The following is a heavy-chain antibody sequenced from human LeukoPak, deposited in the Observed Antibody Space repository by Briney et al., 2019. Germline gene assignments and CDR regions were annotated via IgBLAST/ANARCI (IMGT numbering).Heavy chain of an antibody. D-gene: IGHD2-15*01. J-gene: IGHJ4*02. Sequence: PGGSLRLSCAASGFTFSSYAMHWVRQAPGKGLEWVAVISYDGSNKYYADSVKGRFTISRDNSKYTLYLQMNSLRAEDTAVYYCARCRSGGSCFYFDYWGQGTLVTVSS. CDR3: ARCRSGGSCFYFDY. V-gene: IGHV3-30-3*01. CDR1: GFTFSSYA. CDR2: ISYDGSNK.